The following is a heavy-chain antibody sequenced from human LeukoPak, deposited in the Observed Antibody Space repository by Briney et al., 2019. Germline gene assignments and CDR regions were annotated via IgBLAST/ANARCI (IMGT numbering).Heavy chain of an antibody. V-gene: IGHV1-18*01. D-gene: IGHD2-15*01. CDR3: ARDGGSSSFDI. CDR2: ISAYNGNT. CDR1: GYTFTSYS. J-gene: IGHJ3*02. Sequence: ASVKVSCKDCGYTFTSYSISWVRQAPGQALEWMGWISAYNGNTNYAQKLQRRVTITTDTSTSTAYMELRSLRSDDTAVYYCARDGGSSSFDIWGQGTMVTVSS.